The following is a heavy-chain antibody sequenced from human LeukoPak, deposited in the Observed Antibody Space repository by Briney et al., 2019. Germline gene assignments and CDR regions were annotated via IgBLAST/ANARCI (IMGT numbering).Heavy chain of an antibody. CDR3: ATPTGVP. CDR1: GDSVSNNSGA. J-gene: IGHJ5*02. CDR2: TYYRSKWFI. Sequence: SQTLSLTCAISGDSVSNNSGAWNWIRQSPSRGLEWLGRTYYRSKWFIDYAVSVKGRININPDTSKNQFSLKLSSVTAADTAVYYCATPTGVPWGQGTLVTVSS. V-gene: IGHV6-1*01.